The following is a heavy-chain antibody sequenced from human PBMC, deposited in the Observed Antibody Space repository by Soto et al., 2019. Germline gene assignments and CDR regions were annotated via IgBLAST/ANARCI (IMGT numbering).Heavy chain of an antibody. J-gene: IGHJ4*02. CDR2: IIPTFGTP. Sequence: QVQLVQSGTVVQRRGSSVKVSCQASGGTFSSHGMAWVRQAPGQGLEWMGGIIPTFGTPTYAPKFQGRVTITADKSTNTAYIELSSLRSEDTGGYYCASERSAQDFDFWGQGSLITVSS. D-gene: IGHD1-26*01. CDR1: GGTFSSHG. CDR3: ASERSAQDFDF. V-gene: IGHV1-69*06.